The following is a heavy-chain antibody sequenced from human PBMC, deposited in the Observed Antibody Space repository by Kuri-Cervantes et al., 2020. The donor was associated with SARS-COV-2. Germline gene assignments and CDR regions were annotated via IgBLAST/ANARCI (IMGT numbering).Heavy chain of an antibody. CDR3: ATITGEAFDI. D-gene: IGHD3-10*01. CDR2: IYSGGST. Sequence: LSLTCAASGFTFSSYSMNWVRQAPGKGLEWVSVIYSGGSTYYADSVKGRFTISRDNSKNTLYLQMNSLRAEDTAVYYCATITGEAFDIWGQGTMVTVSS. V-gene: IGHV3-66*02. CDR1: GFTFSSYS. J-gene: IGHJ3*02.